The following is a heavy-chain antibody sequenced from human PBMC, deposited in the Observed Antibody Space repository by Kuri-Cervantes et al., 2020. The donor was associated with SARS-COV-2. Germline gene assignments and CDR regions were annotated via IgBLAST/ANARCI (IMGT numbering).Heavy chain of an antibody. CDR1: GFTFSSYS. D-gene: IGHD5-24*01. J-gene: IGHJ4*02. CDR2: INSGSSTI. V-gene: IGHV3-48*01. CDR3: ASVSTMGVSLD. Sequence: LSLTCAASGFTFSSYSMNWVRQAPGKGLEWVSYINSGSSTIYYADSLKGRFTISRDNSKNTLYLQMNSLRVEDTAVYYCASVSTMGVSLDWGQGTLVTVSS.